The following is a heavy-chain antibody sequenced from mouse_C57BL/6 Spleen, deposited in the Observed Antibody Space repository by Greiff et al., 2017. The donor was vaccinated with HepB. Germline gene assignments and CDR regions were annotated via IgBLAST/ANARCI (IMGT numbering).Heavy chain of an antibody. J-gene: IGHJ3*01. D-gene: IGHD2-4*01. CDR3: AREGDYGWFAY. Sequence: DVQLVESGPGLVKPSQSLSLTCSVTGYSITSGYYWNWIRQFPGNKLEWMGYISYDGSNNYNPSLKNRISITRDTSKNQFFLKLNSVTTEDTATYYCAREGDYGWFAYWGQGTLVTVSA. CDR1: GYSITSGYY. V-gene: IGHV3-6*01. CDR2: ISYDGSN.